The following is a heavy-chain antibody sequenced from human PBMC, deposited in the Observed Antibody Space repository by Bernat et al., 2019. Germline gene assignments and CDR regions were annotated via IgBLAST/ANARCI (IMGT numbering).Heavy chain of an antibody. CDR1: GGTFSSYA. J-gene: IGHJ3*02. V-gene: IGHV1-69*06. CDR2: NIPIFGTA. Sequence: QVQLVQSGAEVKKPGSSVKVSCKASGGTFSSYAISWVRQAPGQGLEWMGGNIPIFGTANYAQKFQGRVTITADKSTSTAYMELSSLRSEDTAVYYCARGGLGHCSSTSCSTRDAFDIWGQGTMVTVSS. CDR3: ARGGLGHCSSTSCSTRDAFDI. D-gene: IGHD2-2*01.